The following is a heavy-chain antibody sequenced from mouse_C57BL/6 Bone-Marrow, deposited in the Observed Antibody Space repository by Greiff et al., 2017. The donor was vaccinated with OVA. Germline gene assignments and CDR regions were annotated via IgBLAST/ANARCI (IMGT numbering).Heavy chain of an antibody. Sequence: VKLMESGAELARPGASVKMSCKASGYTFTSYTMHWVKQRPGQGLEWIGYINPSSGYTKYNQKFKDKATLTADKSSSTAYMQLSSLTSEDSAVYYCARGGGTAQATGAYWGQGTLVTVSA. J-gene: IGHJ3*01. D-gene: IGHD3-2*02. CDR1: GYTFTSYT. CDR3: ARGGGTAQATGAY. V-gene: IGHV1-4*01. CDR2: INPSSGYT.